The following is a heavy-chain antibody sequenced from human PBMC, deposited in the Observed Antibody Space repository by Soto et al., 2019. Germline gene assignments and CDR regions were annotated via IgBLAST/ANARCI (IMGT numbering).Heavy chain of an antibody. CDR2: ISYDGTYK. Sequence: QVQLVESGGGVVQPGRSLRLSCAASGSSFSSYGIHWFRQVPGKGLEWVAVISYDGTYKHYADSVKGRFTFSRDNSKNTVYLQMNSLRAEDTAVYYCAKDRGYYSSSWPFYGGQGTLVTVSS. D-gene: IGHD6-13*01. CDR3: AKDRGYYSSSWPFY. CDR1: GSSFSSYG. J-gene: IGHJ4*02. V-gene: IGHV3-30*18.